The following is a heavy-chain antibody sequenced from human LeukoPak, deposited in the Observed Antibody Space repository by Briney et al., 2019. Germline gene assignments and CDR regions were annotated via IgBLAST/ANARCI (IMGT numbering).Heavy chain of an antibody. D-gene: IGHD6-13*01. CDR1: GFTFSSYW. CDR2: IKQDGSEK. V-gene: IGHV3-7*01. Sequence: GGSLRLSCAASGFTFSSYWMSWVRQAPGKGLEWVANIKQDGSEKYYVDSVKGRFTISRDNAKNSLYLQMNSLRAEDTALYYCARDFPYSSSLIDYYYYYHMDVWGKGTTVTVSS. CDR3: ARDFPYSSSLIDYYYYYHMDV. J-gene: IGHJ6*03.